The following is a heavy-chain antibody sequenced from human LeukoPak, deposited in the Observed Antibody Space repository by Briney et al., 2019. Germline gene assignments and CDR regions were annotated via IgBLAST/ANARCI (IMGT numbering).Heavy chain of an antibody. CDR3: ARGYCSGGSCYKLNACDI. CDR2: INSDGIST. J-gene: IGHJ3*02. CDR1: GVTFSSYW. V-gene: IGHV3-74*01. D-gene: IGHD2-15*01. Sequence: PGGSLRLSCAASGVTFSSYWMHWVRQAPGKGLVWVSHINSDGISTGYVDSVKGRFIISRDNAKNALYLQMNSLRAEDTAVYYCARGYCSGGSCYKLNACDIWGQGTMVTVSS.